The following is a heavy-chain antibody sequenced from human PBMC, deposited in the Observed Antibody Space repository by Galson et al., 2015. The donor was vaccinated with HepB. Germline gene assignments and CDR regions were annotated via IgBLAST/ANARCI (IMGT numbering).Heavy chain of an antibody. V-gene: IGHV1-69*04. CDR1: GGTFSSYA. J-gene: IGHJ4*02. CDR2: IIPILGIA. Sequence: SVKVSCKASGGTFSSYAISWVRQAPGQGLEWMGRIIPILGIANYAQKFQGRVTITADKSTSTAYMELSSLRSEDTAVYYCARDLPSYNWNFRLNYWGQGTLVTVSS. CDR3: ARDLPSYNWNFRLNY. D-gene: IGHD1-7*01.